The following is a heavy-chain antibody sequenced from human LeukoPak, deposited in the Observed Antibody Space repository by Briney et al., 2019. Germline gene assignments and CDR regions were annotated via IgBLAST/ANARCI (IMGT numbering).Heavy chain of an antibody. CDR1: RFTPDGPA. CDR2: IYWNNGVV. Sequence: GGSLRLSCAASRFTPDGPAMHCVRQAPGKGLEWGSGIYWNNGVVDYADSVKGRVTISRDIAKNSVYLQIPSLRTEDTALYYCTRDIQPGGADVWGPGTTVTVSS. J-gene: IGHJ6*02. CDR3: TRDIQPGGADV. V-gene: IGHV3-9*02. D-gene: IGHD3-10*01.